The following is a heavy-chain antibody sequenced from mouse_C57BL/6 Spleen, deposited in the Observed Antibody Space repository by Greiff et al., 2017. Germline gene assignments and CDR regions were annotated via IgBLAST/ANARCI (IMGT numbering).Heavy chain of an antibody. Sequence: EVKLMESGPALVKPSQTVSLTCTVPGYSITNGNHWWNWIRQVSGSKLVWMGYISSSGSTDSNPSLKSRISITRDTSKNKLYLQLNSVTTEDIATYYCARGDGFDYWGQGTTLTVSS. CDR3: ARGDGFDY. V-gene: IGHV3-4*01. CDR2: ISSSGST. CDR1: GYSITNGNHW. J-gene: IGHJ2*01. D-gene: IGHD3-3*01.